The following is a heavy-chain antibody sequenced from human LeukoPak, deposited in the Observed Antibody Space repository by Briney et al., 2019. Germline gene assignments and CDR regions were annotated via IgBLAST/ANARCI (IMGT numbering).Heavy chain of an antibody. CDR2: INHNGNVN. CDR3: ARGSVRGVIMAY. Sequence: PGGSLRLSCAASGFTFSSYWMNWARQAPGKGLEWVASINHNGNVNYYVDSVKGRFTISRDNAKNSLYLQMNSLRAEDTAVYYCARGSVRGVIMAYWGQGTLVTVSS. V-gene: IGHV3-7*03. D-gene: IGHD3-10*01. CDR1: GFTFSSYW. J-gene: IGHJ4*02.